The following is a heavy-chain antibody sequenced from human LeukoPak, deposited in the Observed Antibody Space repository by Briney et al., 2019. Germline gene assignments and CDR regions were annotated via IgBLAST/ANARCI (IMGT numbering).Heavy chain of an antibody. CDR1: GYTFTGYY. Sequence: GASVKVSCKASGYTFTGYYMHWVRQAPGQGLEWMGWINPNSGGTNYAQKFQGRVTMTRDTSISTAYMELSRLRSDDTAVYYCARDRRGHRSGSYYNGFYYFDYWGQGTLVTVSS. D-gene: IGHD3-10*01. V-gene: IGHV1-2*02. CDR3: ARDRRGHRSGSYYNGFYYFDY. J-gene: IGHJ4*02. CDR2: INPNSGGT.